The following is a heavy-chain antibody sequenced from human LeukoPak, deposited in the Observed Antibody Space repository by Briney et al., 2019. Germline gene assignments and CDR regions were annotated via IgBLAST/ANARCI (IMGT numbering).Heavy chain of an antibody. J-gene: IGHJ4*02. V-gene: IGHV3-48*01. CDR1: GFTFSSYS. Sequence: GGSLRLSCAASGFTFSSYSMNWVRQAPGKGPEWVSYISSTGSAIYYADSVRGRFTISRDNAKNSLYLKMNSLRAEDTAVYYCARGSYSSSNYFDYWGQGTLVTVSS. CDR3: ARGSYSSSNYFDY. CDR2: ISSTGSAI. D-gene: IGHD6-6*01.